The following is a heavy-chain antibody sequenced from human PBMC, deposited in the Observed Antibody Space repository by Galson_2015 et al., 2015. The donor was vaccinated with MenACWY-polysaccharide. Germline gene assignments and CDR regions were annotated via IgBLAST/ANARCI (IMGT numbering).Heavy chain of an antibody. CDR2: IKSKTDGGTT. J-gene: IGHJ4*02. Sequence: SLRLSCAASGFTFSNAWMSWVRQAPGKGLEWVGRIKSKTDGGTTDYAAPVKGRFTISRDDSKNTLYLQMNSLKTEDTAVYYCTTGPLIVVAEISYFDYWGQGTLVTVSS. CDR3: TTGPLIVVAEISYFDY. V-gene: IGHV3-15*01. D-gene: IGHD6-19*01. CDR1: GFTFSNAW.